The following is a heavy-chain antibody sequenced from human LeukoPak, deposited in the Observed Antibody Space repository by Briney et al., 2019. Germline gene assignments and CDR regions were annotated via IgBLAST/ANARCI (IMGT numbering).Heavy chain of an antibody. CDR3: ASASYYYDSSGYYYDYYFDY. D-gene: IGHD3-22*01. CDR2: IYYSGST. CDR1: GGSISSSSYY. J-gene: IGHJ4*02. Sequence: NPSETLSLTCTVSGGSISSSSYYWGWIRQPPGKGLEWIVSIYYSGSTYYNPSLKSRVTISVDTSKNQFSLKLSSVTAADTAVYYCASASYYYDSSGYYYDYYFDYWGQGTLVTVSS. V-gene: IGHV4-39*07.